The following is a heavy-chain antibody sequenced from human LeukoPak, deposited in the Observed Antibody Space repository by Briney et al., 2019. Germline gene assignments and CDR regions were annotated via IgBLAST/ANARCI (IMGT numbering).Heavy chain of an antibody. CDR1: GDSFSSYY. Sequence: SETLSLTCTVSGDSFSSYYWSWIRQPPGKGLEWIGNIYYTGSTNYNPSLKSRVTISVDTSRSQFSLKLNSVTAADTAVYYCAREVGATEDNWGQGTLVTVSS. CDR3: AREVGATEDN. J-gene: IGHJ4*02. CDR2: IYYTGST. V-gene: IGHV4-59*12. D-gene: IGHD1-26*01.